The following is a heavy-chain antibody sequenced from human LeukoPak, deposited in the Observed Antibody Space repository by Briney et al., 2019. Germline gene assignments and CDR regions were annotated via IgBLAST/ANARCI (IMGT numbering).Heavy chain of an antibody. V-gene: IGHV4-59*08. Sequence: SETLSLTCTVSGGSITSYYWSWIRHPPGKGLEWVGHIYSSGSTNYNPSLKSRVTMSVDTSKNQFSLTLRSVTAADTAVYYCARHRYQNNFDYWGQGALVTVSS. CDR3: ARHRYQNNFDY. CDR1: GGSITSYY. CDR2: IYSSGST. J-gene: IGHJ4*02. D-gene: IGHD2-2*01.